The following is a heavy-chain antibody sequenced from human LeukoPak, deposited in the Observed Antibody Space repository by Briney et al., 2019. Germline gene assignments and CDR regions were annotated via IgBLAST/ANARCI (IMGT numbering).Heavy chain of an antibody. CDR1: GYTFTGYY. Sequence: ASVKVSCKSSGYTFTGYYMHWVRQAPGQGLEWMGFINPISGDTNYAQNFQGRVTMTRDTSISAAYMELSSLRSDDTAVCYCTRESRYGDNYFDYWGQGTLVTVSS. D-gene: IGHD4-17*01. J-gene: IGHJ4*02. V-gene: IGHV1-2*02. CDR3: TRESRYGDNYFDY. CDR2: INPISGDT.